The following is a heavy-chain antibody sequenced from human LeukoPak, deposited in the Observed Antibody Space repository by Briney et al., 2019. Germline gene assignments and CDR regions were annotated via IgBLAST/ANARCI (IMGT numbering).Heavy chain of an antibody. CDR3: ARVASNYDFDY. J-gene: IGHJ4*02. CDR2: IKQDGSDR. CDR1: GFTFSDHW. V-gene: IGHV3-7*03. Sequence: GGSLRLSCTASGFTFSDHWMTWVRHTPGKGLEWVANIKQDGSDRYYLDSVKGRFTISRDNAKNSLYLQMNSLRAEDTALYYCARVASNYDFDYWGQGTLVSVSS. D-gene: IGHD4-11*01.